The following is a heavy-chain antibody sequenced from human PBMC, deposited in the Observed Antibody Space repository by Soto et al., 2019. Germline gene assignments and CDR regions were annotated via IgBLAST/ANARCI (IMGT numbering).Heavy chain of an antibody. Sequence: GESLKISCKGSGYSFAGYWITCVRQKPGKGLEWMGRIDPSDSQTYYSPSFRGHVTISVTKSITTVFLQWSSLRASDTAMYYCARQIYDSDTGPNFQYYFDSWGQGTPVTVSS. J-gene: IGHJ4*02. CDR2: IDPSDSQT. CDR1: GYSFAGYW. D-gene: IGHD3-22*01. V-gene: IGHV5-10-1*01. CDR3: ARQIYDSDTGPNFQYYFDS.